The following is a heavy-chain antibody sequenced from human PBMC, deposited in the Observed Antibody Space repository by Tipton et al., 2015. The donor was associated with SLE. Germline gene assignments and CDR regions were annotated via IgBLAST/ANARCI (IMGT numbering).Heavy chain of an antibody. V-gene: IGHV1-69*01. CDR3: AKGENGSGHQWSCFQH. Sequence: QVQLVQSGAEVKKPGSSVKVSCKASGGTFSSYAISWVRQAPGQGLEWMGGIIPIFGTANYAQKFQGRVTITTDESTSTAYMELSSLRSEDTALYYCAKGENGSGHQWSCFQHWGQGTLVTVSS. CDR1: GGTFSSYA. D-gene: IGHD3-10*01. J-gene: IGHJ1*01. CDR2: IIPIFGTA.